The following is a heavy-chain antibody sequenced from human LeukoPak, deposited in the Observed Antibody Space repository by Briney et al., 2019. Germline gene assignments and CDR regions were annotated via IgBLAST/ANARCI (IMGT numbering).Heavy chain of an antibody. D-gene: IGHD4-17*01. CDR2: ISSSGSYI. CDR3: TRDYGARDD. CDR1: GFTFSSYG. V-gene: IGHV3-21*01. J-gene: IGHJ1*01. Sequence: GSLTLSCAASGFTFSSYGMNWVRQAPGKGLEWVSSISSSGSYIHYADSVKGRFTVSRDSDNDTLYLHMTGLSAEDSATYYCTRDYGARDDWGQGTVDPVSS.